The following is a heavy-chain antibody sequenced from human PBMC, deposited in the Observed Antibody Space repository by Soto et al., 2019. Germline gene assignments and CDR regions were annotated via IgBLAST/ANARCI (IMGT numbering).Heavy chain of an antibody. D-gene: IGHD2-8*01. CDR2: ISAYNGNT. CDR1: GYTFTSYG. V-gene: IGHV1-18*01. CDR3: ARDSGYCTNGVCYINYYYYGMDV. J-gene: IGHJ6*02. Sequence: ASVKVSSKASGYTFTSYGISCVRPAPGQGLEWMGWISAYNGNTNYAQKLQGRVTMTTDTSTSTAYMELRSLRSDDTAVYYCARDSGYCTNGVCYINYYYYGMDVWGQGTTVTVSS.